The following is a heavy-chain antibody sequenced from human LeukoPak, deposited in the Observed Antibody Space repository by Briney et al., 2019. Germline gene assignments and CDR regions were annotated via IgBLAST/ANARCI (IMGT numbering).Heavy chain of an antibody. CDR1: GGSFSGYY. Sequence: PSETLSLTCAVYGGSFSGYYWSWIRQPPGRGLEWIGEINHSGSTNYNPSLKSRVTISVDTSKNQFSLKLSSVTAADTAVYYCARGLGLDDYWGQGTLVTVSS. V-gene: IGHV4-34*01. CDR2: INHSGST. J-gene: IGHJ4*02. CDR3: ARGLGLDDY. D-gene: IGHD3-16*01.